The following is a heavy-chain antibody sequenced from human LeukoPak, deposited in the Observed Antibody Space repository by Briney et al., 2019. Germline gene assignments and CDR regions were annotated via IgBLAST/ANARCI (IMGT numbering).Heavy chain of an antibody. D-gene: IGHD2-15*01. CDR3: ARGVAATYFDY. V-gene: IGHV3-21*01. CDR2: ISSSSSYI. Sequence: GGSLRLSCAASGFTFSSYSMNCVRQAPGKGLEWVSSISSSSSYIYYADSVKGRFTISRDNAKNSLYLQMNSLRAEDTAVYYCARGVAATYFDYWGQGTLVTVSS. CDR1: GFTFSSYS. J-gene: IGHJ4*02.